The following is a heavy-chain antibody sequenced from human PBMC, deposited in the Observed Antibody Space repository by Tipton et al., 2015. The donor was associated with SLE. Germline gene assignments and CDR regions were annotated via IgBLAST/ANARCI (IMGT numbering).Heavy chain of an antibody. J-gene: IGHJ6*02. CDR1: GGSFSGYY. D-gene: IGHD2-15*01. CDR2: INPSGRT. CDR3: ARGVVVAANFYNYTMDV. V-gene: IGHV4-34*01. Sequence: TLSLTCAVYGGSFSGYYWSWIRQPPGKGLEWIGEINPSGRTNYNPSLMSRVTISVDKSKNQFSLKLSSVTAADTAVYYCARGVVVAANFYNYTMDVWGQGTTVTVSS.